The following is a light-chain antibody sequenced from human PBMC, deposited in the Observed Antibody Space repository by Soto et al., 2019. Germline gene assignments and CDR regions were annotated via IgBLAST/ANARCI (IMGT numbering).Light chain of an antibody. CDR3: SSYTSSSTLV. CDR1: SSDVGGYNY. CDR2: EVS. J-gene: IGLJ2*01. Sequence: QSALTQPASVSGSPGQSITISCTGTSSDVGGYNYVSWYQQNPGKVPKLMIYEVSDRPSGVSNRFSGSKSGNTASLTISGLQAEDEANYYYSSYTSSSTLVFGGGTKLTVL. V-gene: IGLV2-14*01.